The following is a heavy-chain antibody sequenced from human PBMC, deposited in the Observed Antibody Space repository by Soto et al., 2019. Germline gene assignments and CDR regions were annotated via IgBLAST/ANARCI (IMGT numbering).Heavy chain of an antibody. CDR1: GGSISSGGYY. D-gene: IGHD1-7*01. V-gene: IGHV4-31*03. J-gene: IGHJ6*02. CDR2: IYYSGST. Sequence: QVQLQESGPGLVKPSQTLSLTCTVSGGSISSGGYYWSWIRQHPGKGLEWIGYIYYSGSTYYNPSLKSRVTISVDTDKNQVALKLSAVTAADTAVYYCARDLQLPAIDYYGMDVWGQGTTVTVSS. CDR3: ARDLQLPAIDYYGMDV.